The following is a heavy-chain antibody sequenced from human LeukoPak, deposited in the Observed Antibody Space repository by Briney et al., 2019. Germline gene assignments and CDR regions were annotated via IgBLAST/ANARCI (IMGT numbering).Heavy chain of an antibody. CDR1: GFTFSSYE. CDR2: INYNGESI. Sequence: GGSLRLSCAASGFTFSSYEMNWVRQAPGKGLEWLSYINYNGESIYYADSVKGRFTVSRDNARGSLSLQMNSLRGEDTAVYYCARRATVTYHDMDVWGQGTTVTVSS. J-gene: IGHJ6*03. V-gene: IGHV3-48*03. D-gene: IGHD4-17*01. CDR3: ARRATVTYHDMDV.